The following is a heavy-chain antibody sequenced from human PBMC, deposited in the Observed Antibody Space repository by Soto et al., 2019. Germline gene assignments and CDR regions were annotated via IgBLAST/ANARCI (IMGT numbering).Heavy chain of an antibody. CDR1: GGSFSGYY. V-gene: IGHV4-34*01. D-gene: IGHD4-17*01. J-gene: IGHJ4*02. CDR3: ARAPTVTTGDFDY. Sequence: SETLSLTCAVYGGSFSGYYWSWIRRPPGKGLEWIGEINHSGSTNYNPSLKSRVTISVDTSKNQFSLKLSSVTAADTAVYYCARAPTVTTGDFDYWGRGTLVTVS. CDR2: INHSGST.